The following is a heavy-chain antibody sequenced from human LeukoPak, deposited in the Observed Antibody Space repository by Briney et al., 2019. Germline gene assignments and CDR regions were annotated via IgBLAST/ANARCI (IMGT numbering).Heavy chain of an antibody. CDR2: ISYDGSNK. D-gene: IGHD6-19*01. V-gene: IGHV3-30*18. CDR1: GFTFGSYG. CDR3: AKDEIGAVAGLIDY. Sequence: HPGRSLRLSCAASGFTFGSYGMYWVRQAPGKGLEWVALISYDGSNKYYADSVKGRFTISRDNSKNTLYLQMNSLRAEDTAVYYCAKDEIGAVAGLIDYWGQGTLVTVSS. J-gene: IGHJ4*02.